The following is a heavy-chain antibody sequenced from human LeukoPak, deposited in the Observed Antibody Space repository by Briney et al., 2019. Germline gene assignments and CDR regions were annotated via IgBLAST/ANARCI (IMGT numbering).Heavy chain of an antibody. V-gene: IGHV5-51*01. Sequence: GESLKTSRKGSGYSFTNYWNAWVRQSSGQGLEWIGIIYPGGSDTRYSTSFQGQITSSADKSISSAYLQWSSLKASDTDMYYCARVGGYQPGEYYFDYWGQGTLVTVSS. CDR1: GYSFTNYW. CDR3: ARVGGYQPGEYYFDY. J-gene: IGHJ4*02. D-gene: IGHD2-2*01. CDR2: IYPGGSDT.